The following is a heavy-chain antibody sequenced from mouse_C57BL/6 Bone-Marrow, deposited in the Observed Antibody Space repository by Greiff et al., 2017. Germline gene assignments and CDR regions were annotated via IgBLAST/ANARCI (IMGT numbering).Heavy chain of an antibody. Sequence: EVKLMESGGGLVKPGGSLKLSCAASGFTFSSYTMSWVRQTPGKRLEWVATISGGGGNTYYPDSVKGRFTISRDNAKNTRYLQMSSLRSEDTALYYCARHLVITTVVAHWYFDVWGTGTTVTVSS. CDR3: ARHLVITTVVAHWYFDV. CDR1: GFTFSSYT. J-gene: IGHJ1*03. CDR2: ISGGGGNT. D-gene: IGHD1-1*01. V-gene: IGHV5-9*01.